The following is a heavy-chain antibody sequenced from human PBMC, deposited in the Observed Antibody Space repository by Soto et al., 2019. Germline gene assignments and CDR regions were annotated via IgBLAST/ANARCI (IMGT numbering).Heavy chain of an antibody. V-gene: IGHV3-23*01. J-gene: IGHJ4*02. Sequence: VQLLESGGGLVQPGGSLKLSCAASGFTFNLYAMMWVRQAPGKGLEWVSVIGGIDGNTYYAESVKGRFTISRDNSKNTLYLQMNSLRAEDTAVYYCARGINFGGNSRAFDSWGQGTLVTVSS. D-gene: IGHD2-21*02. CDR2: IGGIDGNT. CDR1: GFTFNLYA. CDR3: ARGINFGGNSRAFDS.